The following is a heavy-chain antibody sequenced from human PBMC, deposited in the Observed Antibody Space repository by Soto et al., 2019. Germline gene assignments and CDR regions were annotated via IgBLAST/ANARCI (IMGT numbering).Heavy chain of an antibody. CDR2: ISGSGGST. D-gene: IGHD6-6*01. CDR3: AKTPLYSSSHDTYYFDY. V-gene: IGHV3-23*01. Sequence: PXXSLRLSFAASGFTFSSYAMSWVLQAPGKGLEWVSAISGSGGSTYYADSVKGRFTISRDNSKNTLYLQMNSLRAEDTAVYYCAKTPLYSSSHDTYYFDYWGQGTLVTVSS. CDR1: GFTFSSYA. J-gene: IGHJ4*02.